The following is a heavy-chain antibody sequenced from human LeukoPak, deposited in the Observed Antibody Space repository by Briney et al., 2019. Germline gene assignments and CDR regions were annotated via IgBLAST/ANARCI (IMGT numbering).Heavy chain of an antibody. J-gene: IGHJ4*02. CDR1: GYTFSGYY. Sequence: ASVKVSCKASGYTFSGYYMHWVRQAPGQGLEWMGWINTNTGNPTYAQGFTGRFVFSLDTSVSTTYLQISSLKAEDTAVYYCARSYDFWSGHYFDYWGQGTLVTVSS. CDR2: INTNTGNP. CDR3: ARSYDFWSGHYFDY. V-gene: IGHV7-4-1*02. D-gene: IGHD3-3*01.